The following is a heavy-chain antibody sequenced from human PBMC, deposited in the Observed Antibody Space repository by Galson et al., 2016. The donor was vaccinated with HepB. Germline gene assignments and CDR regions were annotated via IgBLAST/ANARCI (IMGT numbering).Heavy chain of an antibody. D-gene: IGHD1-7*01. J-gene: IGHJ4*02. CDR2: INSDGSRT. Sequence: SLRLSCAASGFPFSNFWMHWVRQAPGKGLVWVSRINSDGSRTDYADSGKGRFTVPSDNTKNTVYLEMNSLRAEDTAVYYCRGWNFDIDYWGQGTLVSVSS. V-gene: IGHV3-74*01. CDR3: RGWNFDIDY. CDR1: GFPFSNFW.